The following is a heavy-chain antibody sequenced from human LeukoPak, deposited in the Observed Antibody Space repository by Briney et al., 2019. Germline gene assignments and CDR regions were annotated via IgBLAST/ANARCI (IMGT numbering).Heavy chain of an antibody. V-gene: IGHV1-2*02. Sequence: VASVKVSCKASGYTFTGYYMHWVRQAPGQGLEWMGWINPNSGGTNYAQKFQGRVTMTRDTSISTAYMELSRLRSDDTAVYYCARGLGYCSTPDCPARVFCFDYWGQGTLVTVSS. CDR3: ARGLGYCSTPDCPARVFCFDY. CDR1: GYTFTGYY. D-gene: IGHD2-15*01. J-gene: IGHJ4*02. CDR2: INPNSGGT.